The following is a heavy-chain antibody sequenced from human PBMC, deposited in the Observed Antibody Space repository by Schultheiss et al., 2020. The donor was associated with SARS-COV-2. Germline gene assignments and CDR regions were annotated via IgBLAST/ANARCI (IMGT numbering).Heavy chain of an antibody. CDR2: IYHSGST. D-gene: IGHD6-6*01. Sequence: SQTLSLTCAVSGGSISSGGYSWSWIRQPPGKGLEWIGYIYHSGSTYYNPSLKSRVTISVDRSKNQFSLKLSSVTAADTAVYYCARAESSSSRAFDIWGQGTMVTVSS. J-gene: IGHJ3*02. V-gene: IGHV4-30-2*01. CDR1: GGSISSGGYS. CDR3: ARAESSSSRAFDI.